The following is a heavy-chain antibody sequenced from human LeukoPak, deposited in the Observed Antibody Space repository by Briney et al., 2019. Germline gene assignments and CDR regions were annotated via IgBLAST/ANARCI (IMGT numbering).Heavy chain of an antibody. CDR1: GGTFSSYA. V-gene: IGHV1-69*04. CDR2: IIPILGIA. D-gene: IGHD4-17*01. Sequence: GSSVKVSCKASGGTFSSYAISWVRQAPGQGLEWMGRIIPILGIANYAQKFQGRVTITADKSTSTAYMELSSLRSEDTAVYYCARDGRGHDYEGYWGQGTLVTVSS. CDR3: ARDGRGHDYEGY. J-gene: IGHJ4*02.